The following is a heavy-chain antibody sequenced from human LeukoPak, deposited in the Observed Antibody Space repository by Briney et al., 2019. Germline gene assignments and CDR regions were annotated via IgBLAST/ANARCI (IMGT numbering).Heavy chain of an antibody. Sequence: QPGRSLRLPCAASGFTFSSFAMHWVRQPPGQGLEWVSTIATASDTYTPGSAEARFTLSRDNAKNSLYLQMNSLTAGDTAVYYCARGPPRGEYYYMDVWGKGTTVTVSS. CDR3: ARGPPRGEYYYMDV. J-gene: IGHJ6*03. CDR2: IATASDT. V-gene: IGHV3-13*01. CDR1: GFTFSSFA. D-gene: IGHD3-3*01.